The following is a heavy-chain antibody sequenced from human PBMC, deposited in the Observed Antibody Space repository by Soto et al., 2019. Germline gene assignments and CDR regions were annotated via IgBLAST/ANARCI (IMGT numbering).Heavy chain of an antibody. D-gene: IGHD6-6*01. CDR3: SRERPDGARLYP. J-gene: IGHJ5*02. CDR1: GGSISSGDYY. CDR2: IYYSGST. V-gene: IGHV4-30-4*01. Sequence: SETLSLTCTVSGGSISSGDYYWSWIRQPPGKGLEWIGYIYYSGSTYYNPSLKSRITISVDTSKNQFSLKLSSVTAADTAVYYFSRERPDGARLYPWGQGTLVTVSS.